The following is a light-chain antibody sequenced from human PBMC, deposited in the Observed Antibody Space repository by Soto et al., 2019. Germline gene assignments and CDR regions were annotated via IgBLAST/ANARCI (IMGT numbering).Light chain of an antibody. CDR2: GAS. J-gene: IGKJ1*01. CDR1: QSVSSSY. CDR3: QQYGSSPWT. V-gene: IGKV3-20*01. Sequence: EIVLTQSPGTLSLSPGERATLSCRASQSVSSSYLAWYQQKPGQAPRLLIYGASSRATGLPGRLSGSGSGTDFTLTISRLEPEDFAVYYWQQYGSSPWTFGQGTKVEIK.